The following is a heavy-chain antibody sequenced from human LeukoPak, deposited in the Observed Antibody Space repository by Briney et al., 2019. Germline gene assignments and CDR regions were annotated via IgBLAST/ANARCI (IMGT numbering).Heavy chain of an antibody. J-gene: IGHJ4*02. CDR1: GFTFSSYA. CDR2: ISYDGSYK. Sequence: GRSLRLSCAASGFTFSSYAMHWVRQAPGKGLEWVAVISYDGSYKYYADSVKGRFTISRDNSKNTLYLQMNSLRAEDTAVYYCARDLKAYIVVVVAATPGYWGQGTLVTVSS. V-gene: IGHV3-30-3*01. D-gene: IGHD2-15*01. CDR3: ARDLKAYIVVVVAATPGY.